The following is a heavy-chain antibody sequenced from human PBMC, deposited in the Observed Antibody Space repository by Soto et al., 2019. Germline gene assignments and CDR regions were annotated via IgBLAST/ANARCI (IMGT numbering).Heavy chain of an antibody. J-gene: IGHJ4*02. V-gene: IGHV4-30-2*01. CDR3: ARALGGGSYYSYFDY. Sequence: PSETLSLTCAVSGGSISSGGYSWSWIRQPPGKGLEWIGYIYHSGSTYYNPSLKSRVTISVDRSKNQFSLKLSSVTAADTAVYYCARALGGGSYYSYFDYWGQGTLVTVSS. CDR1: GGSISSGGYS. D-gene: IGHD1-26*01. CDR2: IYHSGST.